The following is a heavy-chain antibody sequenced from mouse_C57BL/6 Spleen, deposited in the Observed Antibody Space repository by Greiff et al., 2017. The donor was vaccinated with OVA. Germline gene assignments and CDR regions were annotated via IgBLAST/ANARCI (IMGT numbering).Heavy chain of an antibody. Sequence: VQGVESGPELVKPGASVKISCKASGYAFSSSWMNWVKQRPGKGLEWIGRIYPGDGDTNYNGKFKGKATLTADKSSSTAYMQLSSLTSEDSAVYFCARWGYYRYFDVWGTGTTVTVSS. CDR3: ARWGYYRYFDV. D-gene: IGHD2-2*01. V-gene: IGHV1-82*01. J-gene: IGHJ1*03. CDR2: IYPGDGDT. CDR1: GYAFSSSW.